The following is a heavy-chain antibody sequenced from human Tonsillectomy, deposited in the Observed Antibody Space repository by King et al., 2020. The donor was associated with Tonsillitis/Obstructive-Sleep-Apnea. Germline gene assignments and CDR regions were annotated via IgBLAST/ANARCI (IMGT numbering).Heavy chain of an antibody. CDR1: GYTFTSYY. D-gene: IGHD3-9*01. V-gene: IGHV1-46*01. CDR2: INPSGGST. CDR3: ARAGGNYDILTGPYYYYYYMDV. J-gene: IGHJ6*03. Sequence: QLVQSGAEVKKPGASVKVSCKASGYTFTSYYMHWVRQAPGQGLEWMGIINPSGGSTSYAQKFQGRVTMTRDTSTSTVYMELSSLRSEDTAVYYCARAGGNYDILTGPYYYYYYMDVWGKGTTVTVSS.